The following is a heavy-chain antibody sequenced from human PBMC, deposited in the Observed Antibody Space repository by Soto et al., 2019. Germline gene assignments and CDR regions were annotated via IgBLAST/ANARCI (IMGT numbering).Heavy chain of an antibody. CDR1: GFTFSNYA. J-gene: IGHJ6*02. CDR2: SFGSGGSP. Sequence: GGSLRLSCAASGFTFSNYAMSWVRQAPGKGLEWVSTSFGSGGSPYYADSVKGRFNISRDNSKNALYLQMNSLRAEDTAVYYCARESWAKGRDYYYDSSGYGPPDYYGMDVWGQGTTVTVSS. V-gene: IGHV3-23*01. D-gene: IGHD3-22*01. CDR3: ARESWAKGRDYYYDSSGYGPPDYYGMDV.